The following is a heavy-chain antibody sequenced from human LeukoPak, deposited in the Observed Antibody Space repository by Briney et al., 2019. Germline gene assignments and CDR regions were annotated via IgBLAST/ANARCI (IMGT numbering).Heavy chain of an antibody. CDR3: AKARRDGYNYVPLDAFDI. J-gene: IGHJ3*02. CDR1: GFTFSSYA. Sequence: QPGGSLRLSCAASGFTFSSYAMSWVRQAPGKGLEWVSAISGSGGSTYYADSVKGRFTISRDNSKNTLYLQMNSLRAEDTAVYYCAKARRDGYNYVPLDAFDIWGQGTMVTVSS. CDR2: ISGSGGST. V-gene: IGHV3-23*01. D-gene: IGHD5-12*01.